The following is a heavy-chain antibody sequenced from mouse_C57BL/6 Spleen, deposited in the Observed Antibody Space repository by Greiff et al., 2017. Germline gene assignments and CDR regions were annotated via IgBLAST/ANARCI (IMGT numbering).Heavy chain of an antibody. D-gene: IGHD1-1*01. J-gene: IGHJ2*01. V-gene: IGHV14-4*01. CDR2: IDPENGDT. CDR1: GFNIKDDY. Sequence: VQLQQSGAELVRPGASVKLSCTASGFNIKDDYMHWVKQRPEQGLEWIGWIDPENGDTEYASKFQGKATITADTSSNTAYLQLSSLTSEDTAVYYCTRIRRYYFDYWGQGTTRTVSS. CDR3: TRIRRYYFDY.